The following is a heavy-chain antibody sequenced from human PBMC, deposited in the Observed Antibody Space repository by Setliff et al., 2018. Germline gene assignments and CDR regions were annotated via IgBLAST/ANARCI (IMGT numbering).Heavy chain of an antibody. J-gene: IGHJ4*02. V-gene: IGHV3-7*03. CDR3: ARTDGTNLGYFDN. Sequence: SCSASGFIFNNFWMSWVRQAPGKGLEWVANINQRESAKLYVDSVKGRFTISRDNAENSLYLQMTSLRAEDTAVYYCARTDGTNLGYFDNWGQGTLVTVSS. CDR2: INQRESAK. CDR1: GFIFNNFW. D-gene: IGHD2-8*01.